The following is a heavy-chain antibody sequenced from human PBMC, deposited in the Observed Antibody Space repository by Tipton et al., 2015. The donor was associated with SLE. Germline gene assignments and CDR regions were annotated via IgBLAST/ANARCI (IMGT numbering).Heavy chain of an antibody. CDR3: AREGEGWELPY. V-gene: IGHV4-38-2*02. J-gene: IGHJ4*02. D-gene: IGHD1-26*01. CDR2: IYHSGST. CDR1: GYSVSSGYY. Sequence: TLSLTCTVSGYSVSSGYYWGWIRQPPGKGLEWIGSIYHSGSTYYNPSLKSRVTISVDTSKNQFSLKLTSVTAADTAVYYCAREGEGWELPYWGQGTLVTVSS.